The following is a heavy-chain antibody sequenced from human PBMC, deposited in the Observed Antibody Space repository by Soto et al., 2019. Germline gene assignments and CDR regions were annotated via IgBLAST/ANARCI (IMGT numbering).Heavy chain of an antibody. CDR3: AKDLLQGVVVPAAGY. J-gene: IGHJ4*02. D-gene: IGHD2-2*01. V-gene: IGHV3-23*01. CDR1: GFTFSSYA. Sequence: GGSLRLSCAASGFTFSSYAMSWVRQAPGKGLEWVSAINGSGGSTYYADSVKGRFTISRDNSKNTLYLQMNSLRAEDTAVYYCAKDLLQGVVVPAAGYWGQGTLVTVSS. CDR2: INGSGGST.